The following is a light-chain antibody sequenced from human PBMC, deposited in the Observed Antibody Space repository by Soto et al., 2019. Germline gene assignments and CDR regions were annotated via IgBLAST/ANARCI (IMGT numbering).Light chain of an antibody. Sequence: DIQMTQSPSSLSASVGDRVTITCRASQSVRQYLNWYQQKGGKAPKLLIYAASSLQSGVPSRFSGSGSGTDFTLTISSLQPEDFATYYCQKSYSNLWTFGQGTKVEVK. CDR2: AAS. J-gene: IGKJ1*01. CDR1: QSVRQY. V-gene: IGKV1-39*01. CDR3: QKSYSNLWT.